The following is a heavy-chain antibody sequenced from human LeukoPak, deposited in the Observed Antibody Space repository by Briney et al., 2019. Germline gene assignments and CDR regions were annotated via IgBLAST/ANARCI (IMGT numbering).Heavy chain of an antibody. J-gene: IGHJ4*02. V-gene: IGHV3-74*01. CDR1: GFTFSSYW. D-gene: IGHD1-14*01. Sequence: PGGSLRLSCAASGFTFSSYWMHWVRQAPGKGLVWVSRINTDGSSTSYADSVKGRFTISRDNAKNTLYLQMNSLRAEDTAVYYCATELNWNHGKYYFDYWGQGTLVTVSS. CDR2: INTDGSST. CDR3: ATELNWNHGKYYFDY.